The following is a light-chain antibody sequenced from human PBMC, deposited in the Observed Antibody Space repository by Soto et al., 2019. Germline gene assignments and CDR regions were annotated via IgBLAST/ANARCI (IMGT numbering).Light chain of an antibody. CDR1: QSISRY. CDR3: QQYGSSPPT. V-gene: IGKV3-20*01. CDR2: GAY. Sequence: EVVMTQSPATLSVSPWASATLSGRASQSISRYLAWYQQKPGQGPRLLIYGAYSRATGTTDRFSGSGSGTDFTITINRLEPEDFALYYCQQYGSSPPTVGQVTKVDIK. J-gene: IGKJ1*01.